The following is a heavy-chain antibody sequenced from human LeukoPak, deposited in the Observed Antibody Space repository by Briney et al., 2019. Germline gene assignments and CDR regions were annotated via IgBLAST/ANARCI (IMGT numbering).Heavy chain of an antibody. CDR3: ARAPYYYDSSGYYYNV. D-gene: IGHD3-22*01. V-gene: IGHV4-59*08. CDR2: IYYSGST. Sequence: SETLSLTCTVSGGSLSSYYWSWIRQPPGKGLEWIGYIYYSGSTNYNPSLKSRVTISVDTSKNQFSLKLCSVTAADTAVYYCARAPYYYDSSGYYYNVWGKGTTVTVSS. J-gene: IGHJ6*04. CDR1: GGSLSSYY.